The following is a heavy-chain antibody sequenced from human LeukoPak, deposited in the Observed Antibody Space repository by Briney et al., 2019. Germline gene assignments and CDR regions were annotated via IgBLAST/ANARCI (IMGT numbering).Heavy chain of an antibody. D-gene: IGHD4-11*01. J-gene: IGHJ4*02. CDR2: IWYDGSNK. V-gene: IGHV3-33*08. Sequence: GGSLRLSCAASGFTFSDYWMHWVRQAPGKGLEWVAVIWYDGSNKYYADSVKGRFTISRDNSKNTLYLQMNSLRAEDTAVYYCARKPLSYSDYEVDYWGQGTLVTVSS. CDR3: ARKPLSYSDYEVDY. CDR1: GFTFSDYW.